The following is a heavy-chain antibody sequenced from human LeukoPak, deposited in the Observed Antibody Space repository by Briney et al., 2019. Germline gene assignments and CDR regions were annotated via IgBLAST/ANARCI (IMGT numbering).Heavy chain of an antibody. Sequence: GSLRLYCSAPAFTFSLDWMPWVRHAPGQGMEWVGTQKEEGTDKYYVDSVRGRFTISRDNAENSVYLQMDRLTAEDTALYFCVRDGIRDIPGIITIRYDFWGQGTLVTVSS. J-gene: IGHJ4*02. V-gene: IGHV3-7*05. CDR3: VRDGIRDIPGIITIRYDF. D-gene: IGHD3-10*01. CDR2: QKEEGTDK. CDR1: AFTFSLDW.